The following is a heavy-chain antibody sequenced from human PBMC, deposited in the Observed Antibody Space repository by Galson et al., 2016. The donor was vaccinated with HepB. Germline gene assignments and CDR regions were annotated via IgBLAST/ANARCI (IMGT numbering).Heavy chain of an antibody. CDR3: ARDSFSSSPTYYRDFDV. V-gene: IGHV3-21*01. D-gene: IGHD1-26*01. CDR1: GFTFSSYS. J-gene: IGHJ4*02. CDR2: ISSSSSYI. Sequence: SLRLSCAASGFTFSSYSMNWVPQAPGKGLEWVSSISSSSSYIYYADSVKGRFTISRDNAKNSLYLQMNSLRAEDTAVYYCARDSFSSSPTYYRDFDVWGQGTLVTVSS.